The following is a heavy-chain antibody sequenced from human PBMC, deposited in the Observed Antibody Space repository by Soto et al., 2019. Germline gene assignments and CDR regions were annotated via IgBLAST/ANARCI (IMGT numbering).Heavy chain of an antibody. V-gene: IGHV1-46*01. Sequence: QVQLVQSGAEVKKPGASVKVSCKASGYTFTSYYIHWVRQAPGQGLEWMGIINPSGDTTSYAQKFQGRVTMTRDKSTSTVYMELSSLRSEDTAVYFCARDLTVTSGTYYYYYGMDVWGQGTTVTVSS. J-gene: IGHJ6*02. D-gene: IGHD1-20*01. CDR1: GYTFTSYY. CDR2: INPSGDTT. CDR3: ARDLTVTSGTYYYYYGMDV.